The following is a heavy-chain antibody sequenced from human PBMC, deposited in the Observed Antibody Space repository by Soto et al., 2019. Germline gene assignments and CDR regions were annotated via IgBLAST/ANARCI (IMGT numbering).Heavy chain of an antibody. D-gene: IGHD4-17*01. CDR1: GFTFSSYG. J-gene: IGHJ4*02. CDR2: IYYDGSNK. CDR3: AREPPTYGDFLLDY. V-gene: IGHV3-33*01. Sequence: QVQLVESGGGVVQPGRSLRLSCAASGFTFSSYGMHWVRQAPGKGLEWVAMIYYDGSNKYYADYVKGRFTISRDNSKNTLFMQMDSLTAEDTAVYYCAREPPTYGDFLLDYWGQGTLVTVSS.